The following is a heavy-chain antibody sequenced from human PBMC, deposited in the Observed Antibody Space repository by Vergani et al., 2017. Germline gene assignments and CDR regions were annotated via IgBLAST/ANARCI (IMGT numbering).Heavy chain of an antibody. CDR1: GYSFTSYW. CDR2: IDPSDSST. Sequence: EVQLVQSGAEVTKPGESLKISCKGSGYSFTSYWIGWVRQMPGKGLEWMGRIDPSDSSTNYSPSFQGHVTISADKSISTAYLQWSSLKASDTAMYYCVTVTKDYYCMDVWGQGTTVTVSS. J-gene: IGHJ6*02. D-gene: IGHD4-17*01. CDR3: VTVTKDYYCMDV. V-gene: IGHV5-10-1*01.